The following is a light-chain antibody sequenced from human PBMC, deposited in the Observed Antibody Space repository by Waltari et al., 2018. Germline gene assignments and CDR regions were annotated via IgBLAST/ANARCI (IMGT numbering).Light chain of an antibody. CDR2: DAS. J-gene: IGKJ3*01. V-gene: IGKV1-33*01. CDR1: QDIKNY. CDR3: LQYHHLFT. Sequence: DIQMTQSPSSLSASVGDRVTITCRASQDIKNYLNWYQVKSGIAPKLLIYDASNLDPGVPSRFSASGSGTDFTFTITSLQPEDVATYYCLQYHHLFTSGPGTKVDL.